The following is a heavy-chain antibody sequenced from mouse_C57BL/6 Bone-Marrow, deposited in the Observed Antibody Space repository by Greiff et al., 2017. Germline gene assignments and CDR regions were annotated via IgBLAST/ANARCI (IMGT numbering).Heavy chain of an antibody. D-gene: IGHD2-3*01. CDR2: IDPETGGT. V-gene: IGHV1-15*01. J-gene: IGHJ2*01. CDR3: TRVGYDGYYERDD. CDR1: GYTFTDYE. Sequence: QVQLQQSGAELVRPGASVTLSCKASGYTFTDYEMHWVKQTPVHGLEWIGAIDPETGGTAYNQKFKGKAILTADKSSSTAYMELRSLTSEDSAVYYCTRVGYDGYYERDDWGQGTTLTVSS.